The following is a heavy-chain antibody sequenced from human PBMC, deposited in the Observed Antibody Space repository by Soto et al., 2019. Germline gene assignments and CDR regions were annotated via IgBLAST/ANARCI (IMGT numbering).Heavy chain of an antibody. CDR1: GFTFSDYY. Sequence: GGSLRLSWAASGFTFSDYYMSWIRQAPGKGLEWVSYISSSSSSTYYADSVKGRFTISRDDSKSIAYLQMNSLKTEDTAVYYCTRAPYDSSGYRPLYYFDYWGQGTLVTVSS. CDR2: ISSSSSST. J-gene: IGHJ4*02. CDR3: TRAPYDSSGYRPLYYFDY. D-gene: IGHD3-22*01. V-gene: IGHV3-11*05.